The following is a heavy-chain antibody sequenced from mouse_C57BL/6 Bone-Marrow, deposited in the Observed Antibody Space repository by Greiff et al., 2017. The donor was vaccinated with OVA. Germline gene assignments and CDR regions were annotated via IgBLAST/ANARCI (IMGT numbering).Heavy chain of an antibody. CDR3: AREGYYYEAY. D-gene: IGHD1-1*01. V-gene: IGHV1-52*01. CDR2: IDPSDSDT. CDR1: GYTFTSYW. Sequence: QVQLQQPGAELVRPGSSVKLSCKASGYTFTSYWMHWVKQRPIQGLEWIGNIDPSDSDTHYNQKFKDKATLTVDKSSSTAYMQLSSLTSEDSAVYYCAREGYYYEAYWGQGTLVTVSA. J-gene: IGHJ3*01.